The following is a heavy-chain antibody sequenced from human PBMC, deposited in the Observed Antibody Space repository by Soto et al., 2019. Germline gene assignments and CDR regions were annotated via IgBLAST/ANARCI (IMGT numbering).Heavy chain of an antibody. V-gene: IGHV3-23*01. D-gene: IGHD3-10*01. CDR2: ISDSGGST. Sequence: GGSLRLSCEASGFTFSSNAMTWVRQAPGKGLEWVSAISDSGGSTYCADSVAGRFTISRDNSRHTLYLQMNSLRAEDTAIYYCAKALGRDFSDFDSWGQGTQVTVSS. CDR1: GFTFSSNA. J-gene: IGHJ4*02. CDR3: AKALGRDFSDFDS.